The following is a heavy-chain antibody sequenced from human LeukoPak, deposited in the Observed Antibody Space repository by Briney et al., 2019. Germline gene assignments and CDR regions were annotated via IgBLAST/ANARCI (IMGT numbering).Heavy chain of an antibody. D-gene: IGHD3-16*01. Sequence: PGGSLRLSCVASGFIFTDHWMRWVRQAPGKGLDWVANIKEDESAKFYADSVRGRFTISRDNAKNSVYLDMDNLRVEDTAVYYCARAVDVADYWGRGTLVTVSS. CDR1: GFIFTDHW. V-gene: IGHV3-7*01. J-gene: IGHJ4*02. CDR3: ARAVDVADY. CDR2: IKEDESAK.